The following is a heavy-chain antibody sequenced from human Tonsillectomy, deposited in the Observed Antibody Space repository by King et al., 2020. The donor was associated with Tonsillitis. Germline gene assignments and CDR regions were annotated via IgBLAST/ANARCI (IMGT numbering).Heavy chain of an antibody. CDR1: GYTFTNYA. D-gene: IGHD2-8*01. J-gene: IGHJ4*01. CDR3: ARDSGQYFTNGVCYTGRLVSPLDY. Sequence: QLVQSGAEVKKPGASVKVSCKASGYTFTNYAINWVRQAPGQRPEWMGWINVDTGNTKYSEKFQGRVAITRDTSASTVYIDLSSLRSGDTAVYYCARDSGQYFTNGVCYTGRLVSPLDYWGQGSLVTVSS. CDR2: INVDTGNT. V-gene: IGHV1-3*01.